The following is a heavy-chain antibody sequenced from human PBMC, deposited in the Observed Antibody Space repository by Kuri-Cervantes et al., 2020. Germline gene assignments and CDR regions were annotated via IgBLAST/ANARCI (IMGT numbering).Heavy chain of an antibody. J-gene: IGHJ6*02. CDR3: ARGGSVGYYYYYGMDV. V-gene: IGHV4-4*07. D-gene: IGHD6-25*01. Sequence: SETLSLTCTVSGGSISSYYWSWIRQPAGKGLEWIGRIYTSGSTNYNPSLKSRVTISVDTSKNQFSLKVSSVTAADTAVYYCARGGSVGYYYYYGMDVWGQGTTVTVSS. CDR1: GGSISSYY. CDR2: IYTSGST.